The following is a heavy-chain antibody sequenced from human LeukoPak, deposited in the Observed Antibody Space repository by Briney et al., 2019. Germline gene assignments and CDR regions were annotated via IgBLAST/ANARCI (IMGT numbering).Heavy chain of an antibody. V-gene: IGHV5-51*01. J-gene: IGHJ4*02. CDR3: ARRHGIAAAGTDFDY. CDR1: GYSFTSYW. Sequence: GESLKISCKGSGYSFTSYWIGWVRQMPGKGLEWMGIIYPGDSDTRYSPSFQGQVTISADKSISTAYLQWSSLKASDTAMYYCARRHGIAAAGTDFDYWGQGTLVTVSS. D-gene: IGHD6-13*01. CDR2: IYPGDSDT.